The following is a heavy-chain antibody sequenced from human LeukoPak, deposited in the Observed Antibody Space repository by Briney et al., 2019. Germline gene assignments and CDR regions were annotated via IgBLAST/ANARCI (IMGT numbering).Heavy chain of an antibody. V-gene: IGHV3-21*01. D-gene: IGHD2-21*02. CDR2: ISLVSGHI. CDR3: ARDQRTLAYCGGDCYGLAFDI. CDR1: GFTFSSYN. Sequence: NPGGSLRLSCAASGFTFSSYNMNWVRQAPGKRLERVSFISLVSGHIYYAESVKGRFTISRDNAKTSLYLQMNSLRAEDTAVYYCARDQRTLAYCGGDCYGLAFDIWGQGTMVTVSS. J-gene: IGHJ3*02.